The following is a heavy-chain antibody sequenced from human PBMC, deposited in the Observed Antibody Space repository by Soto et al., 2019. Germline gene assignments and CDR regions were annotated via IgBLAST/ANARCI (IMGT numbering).Heavy chain of an antibody. V-gene: IGHV3-30-3*01. CDR3: ARDHSDYGDRHDY. CDR1: GFTFSSYA. J-gene: IGHJ4*02. CDR2: ISYDGSNK. Sequence: GGSLRLSCAASGFTFSSYAMHWVRQAPGKGLEWVAVISYDGSNKYYADSVKGRFTISRDNSKNTLYLQMNSLRAEDTAVYYCARDHSDYGDRHDYWGQGTLVTVSS. D-gene: IGHD4-17*01.